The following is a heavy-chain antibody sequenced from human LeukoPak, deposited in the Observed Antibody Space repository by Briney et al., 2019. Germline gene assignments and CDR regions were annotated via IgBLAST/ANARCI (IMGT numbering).Heavy chain of an antibody. CDR1: GGSISSSSYY. CDR2: IYYSGST. Sequence: SETLSLTCTVSGGSISSSSYYWGWIRQPPGKGLEWIGSIYYSGSTYYNPSLKSRVTISVDTSKNQFSLKLSSVTAADTAVYYCARAEAVIRGYSYGYGDWGQGTLVTVSS. CDR3: ARAEAVIRGYSYGYGD. D-gene: IGHD5-18*01. J-gene: IGHJ4*02. V-gene: IGHV4-39*07.